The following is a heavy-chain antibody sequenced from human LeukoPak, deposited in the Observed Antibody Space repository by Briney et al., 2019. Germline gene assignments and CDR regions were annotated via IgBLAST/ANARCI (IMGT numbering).Heavy chain of an antibody. CDR3: ARGYYDSSGYSNTFDI. J-gene: IGHJ3*02. Sequence: PSETLSLTCTVSGAAISSSYWSWLRQPPGKRLEWLGFIHYNGHTNYNPSLQSRVTISTETSKNQFSLKLNSVTAADTAVHYCARGYYDSSGYSNTFDIWGQGTMVTVSS. D-gene: IGHD3-22*01. V-gene: IGHV4-59*01. CDR1: GAAISSSY. CDR2: IHYNGHT.